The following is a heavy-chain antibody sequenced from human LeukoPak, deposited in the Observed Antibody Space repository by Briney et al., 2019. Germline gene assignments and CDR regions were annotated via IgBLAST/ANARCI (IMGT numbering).Heavy chain of an antibody. CDR1: GFTFSSYG. CDR2: IWYDGSNK. J-gene: IGHJ6*02. CDR3: AKAPNRYYYGMDV. Sequence: GGSLRLSCAASGFTFSSYGMHWVRQAPGKGLEWVAVIWYDGSNKYYPDSVKGRFTISRDNAQNSLYLQMNSLRTEDTALYYCAKAPNRYYYGMDVWGQGTTVTVSS. V-gene: IGHV3-33*03.